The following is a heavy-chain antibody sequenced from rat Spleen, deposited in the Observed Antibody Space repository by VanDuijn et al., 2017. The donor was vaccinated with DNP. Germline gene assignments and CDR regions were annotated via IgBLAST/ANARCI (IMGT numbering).Heavy chain of an antibody. V-gene: IGHV5S23*01. CDR2: ISPSGDNT. Sequence: EVQLVESGGGLLQPGGSLRLSCATSGFTFSDYNMAWVRQAPKKGLEWVASISPSGDNTYYRDSVKGRFTVSRDNAESSLYLQMGSLRSKDTATYYCARRANWIYWYFDFWGPGTMVTVSS. CDR1: GFTFSDYN. D-gene: IGHD5-1*01. CDR3: ARRANWIYWYFDF. J-gene: IGHJ1*01.